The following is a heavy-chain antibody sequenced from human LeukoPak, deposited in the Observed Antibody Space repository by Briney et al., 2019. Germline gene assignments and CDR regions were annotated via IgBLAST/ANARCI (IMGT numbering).Heavy chain of an antibody. CDR2: INHSGST. D-gene: IGHD2-21*01. J-gene: IGHJ3*02. CDR3: ARRYSSSARGAFDI. Sequence: SETLSLTCAVYGGSFSGYYWSWIRQPPGKGLEWIGEINHSGSTNYNPSLKSRVTISVDTSKNQFSLKLSSVTAADTAVYYCARRYSSSARGAFDIWGQGTMVTVSS. CDR1: GGSFSGYY. V-gene: IGHV4-34*01.